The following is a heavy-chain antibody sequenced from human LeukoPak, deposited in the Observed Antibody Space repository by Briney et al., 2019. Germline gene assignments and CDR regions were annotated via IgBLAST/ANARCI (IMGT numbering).Heavy chain of an antibody. CDR3: AVGGYGDKYYFDY. CDR1: GGSISRFY. Sequence: SETASLTCTVSGGSISRFYWSWIRQPAGKGLEWIGRIYTSGSTNHNPSLKSRVSMSVDTSKNQFSLKLNSVTAADTAVYYCAVGGYGDKYYFDYWGQGTLVTVSS. V-gene: IGHV4-4*07. CDR2: IYTSGST. D-gene: IGHD5-12*01. J-gene: IGHJ4*02.